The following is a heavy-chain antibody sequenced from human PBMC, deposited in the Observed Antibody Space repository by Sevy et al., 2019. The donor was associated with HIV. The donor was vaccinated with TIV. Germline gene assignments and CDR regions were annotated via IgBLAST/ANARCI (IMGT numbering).Heavy chain of an antibody. CDR2: ISHDGNYK. CDR3: SRLFSCGGDCYYLDY. J-gene: IGHJ4*02. CDR1: EFTFSDYD. V-gene: IGHV3-30-3*01. D-gene: IGHD2-21*02. Sequence: GGSLRLSCTGSEFTFSDYDMHWVRQAPGKGLEWVAVISHDGNYKNYADSVKVRFTISRDNFKNTLYLQMNSLRVEDTAVYFCSRLFSCGGDCYYLDYWGQGALVTVSS.